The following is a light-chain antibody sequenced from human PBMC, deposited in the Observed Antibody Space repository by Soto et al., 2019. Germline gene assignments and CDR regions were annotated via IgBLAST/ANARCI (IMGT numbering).Light chain of an antibody. V-gene: IGLV2-14*01. CDR2: EVS. J-gene: IGLJ3*02. Sequence: QSALTQPASVSGSPGQSITISCTGTSSDVGGYNYVSWYQHHPGKAPKLMIYEVSNRPSGVSNRFSASKSGNTASLTISGLQAEDEADYYCTSYTSSITWVFGGGTKLTVL. CDR3: TSYTSSITWV. CDR1: SSDVGGYNY.